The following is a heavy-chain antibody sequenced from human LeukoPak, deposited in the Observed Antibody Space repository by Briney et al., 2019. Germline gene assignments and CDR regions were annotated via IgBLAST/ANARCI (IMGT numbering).Heavy chain of an antibody. V-gene: IGHV4-30-2*01. CDR3: VRSIVLVPSAIYYFDY. D-gene: IGHD2-2*01. Sequence: PSETLSLTCTVSGGSISSGGYYWSWIRQPPGKGLEWIGYIYLSGSTSYNPSLKSRVTISVDRSKNQFSLNLTSVTAADTAVYYCVRSIVLVPSAIYYFDYWGQGTLVTVSS. CDR2: IYLSGST. CDR1: GGSISSGGYY. J-gene: IGHJ4*02.